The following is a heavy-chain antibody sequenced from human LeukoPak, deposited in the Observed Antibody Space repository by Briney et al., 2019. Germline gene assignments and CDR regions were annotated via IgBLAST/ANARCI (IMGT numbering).Heavy chain of an antibody. J-gene: IGHJ4*02. D-gene: IGHD3-3*01. V-gene: IGHV4-39*01. CDR2: IYYSGST. CDR3: ARHSTSDYDFWSGYPDCFDY. Sequence: SETLSLTCTVSGGSISSSIYYWGWIRQPPGKGLEWIGSIYYSGSTYYNPSLKSRVTISVDTSKNPFSLKLSSVTAADTAVYYCARHSTSDYDFWSGYPDCFDYWGQGTLVTVSS. CDR1: GGSISSSIYY.